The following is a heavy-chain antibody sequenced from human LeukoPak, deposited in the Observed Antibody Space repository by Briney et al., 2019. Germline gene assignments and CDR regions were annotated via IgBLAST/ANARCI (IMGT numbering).Heavy chain of an antibody. D-gene: IGHD3-10*01. CDR3: AGETYYYYYMDV. V-gene: IGHV4-38-2*02. CDR2: IYHSGST. Sequence: SETLSLTCTVSGYSISSGYYWGWIRQPPGKGLEWIGSIYHSGSTYYNPSLKSRVTISVDTSKNQFSLKLSSVTAADTAVYYCAGETYYYYYMDVWGKGTTVTVSS. CDR1: GYSISSGYY. J-gene: IGHJ6*03.